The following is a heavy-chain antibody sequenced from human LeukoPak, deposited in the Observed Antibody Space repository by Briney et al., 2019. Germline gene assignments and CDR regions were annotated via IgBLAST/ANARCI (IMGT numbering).Heavy chain of an antibody. V-gene: IGHV3-23*01. CDR2: ISENGGST. D-gene: IGHD3-10*01. Sequence: HPGGSLRLSCAASGFSFSSYAMRWVRQAPGKGLEWVSAISENGGSTYYADSVKGRFTISRDNSKNTLYLQMNSLRAEDTAVYYCAKVSSDWVRGADSYFDYWGQGTLVTVSS. CDR3: AKVSSDWVRGADSYFDY. J-gene: IGHJ4*02. CDR1: GFSFSSYA.